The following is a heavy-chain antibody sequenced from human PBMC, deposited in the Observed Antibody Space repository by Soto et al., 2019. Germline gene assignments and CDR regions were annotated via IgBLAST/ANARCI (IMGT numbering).Heavy chain of an antibody. J-gene: IGHJ1*01. V-gene: IGHV3-33*01. Sequence: QVQLVESGGGVVQPGRSLRLSCAASGFTFSSYGMHWVRQAPGKGLEWVAVIWYDGSNKYYADSVKGRFTISRDNSKNTLYLQMNSLRAEDTAVYYCASDDGSYYFQHWGQGTLVTVSS. D-gene: IGHD1-26*01. CDR3: ASDDGSYYFQH. CDR2: IWYDGSNK. CDR1: GFTFSSYG.